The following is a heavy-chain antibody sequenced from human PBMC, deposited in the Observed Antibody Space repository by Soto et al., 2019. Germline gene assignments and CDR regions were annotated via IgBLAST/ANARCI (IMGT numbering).Heavy chain of an antibody. Sequence: SGPTLVNPTQTLTLTCTFSGFSLSTSGVGVGWIRQPPGKALEWLALIYWNDDKRYSPSLKSRLTITKDTSKNQVVLKMTNMDPVDTATYYCARAVHSSYYYDSSGYYTAFDYWGQGTLVTVSS. J-gene: IGHJ4*02. CDR1: GFSLSTSGVG. V-gene: IGHV2-5*01. CDR2: IYWNDDK. CDR3: ARAVHSSYYYDSSGYYTAFDY. D-gene: IGHD3-22*01.